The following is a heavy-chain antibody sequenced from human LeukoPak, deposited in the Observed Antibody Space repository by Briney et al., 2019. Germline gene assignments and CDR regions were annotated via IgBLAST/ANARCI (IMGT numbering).Heavy chain of an antibody. CDR1: GYTFTSYA. Sequence: ASVKVSCKASGYTFTSYAMNWVRQAPGQGLEWMGWINTNTGNPTYAQGFTGRFVFSLDTSVSTAYLQISSLKAEDTAVDYCARDRVQLWLRDAFDIWGQGTMVTVSS. CDR2: INTNTGNP. J-gene: IGHJ3*02. V-gene: IGHV7-4-1*02. D-gene: IGHD5-18*01. CDR3: ARDRVQLWLRDAFDI.